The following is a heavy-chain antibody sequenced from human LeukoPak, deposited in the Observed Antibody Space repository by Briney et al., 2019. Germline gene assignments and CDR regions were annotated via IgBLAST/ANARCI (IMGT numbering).Heavy chain of an antibody. CDR2: IYYSGST. CDR3: ARRHYYDKPRYWYFDL. D-gene: IGHD3-22*01. V-gene: IGHV4-59*08. Sequence: SETLSLTCTVSGGSISSYYWSWLRQPPGKGLEWIGYIYYSGSTNYNPSLKSRVTISVDTSKNQFSLKLSSVTAADTAVYYCARRHYYDKPRYWYFDLWGRGTLVTVSS. CDR1: GGSISSYY. J-gene: IGHJ2*01.